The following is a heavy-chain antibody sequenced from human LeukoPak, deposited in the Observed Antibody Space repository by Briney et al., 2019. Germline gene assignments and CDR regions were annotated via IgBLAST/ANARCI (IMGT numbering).Heavy chain of an antibody. J-gene: IGHJ4*02. Sequence: GVSLRLSCAASGFTFSSYSMNWVRQAPGKGLERVSYISSSSSTIYYADSVKGRFTISRDNAKNSLYLQMNSLRDEDTAVYYCARLGYCSSTSCHTDYWGQGTLVTVSS. D-gene: IGHD2-2*02. CDR2: ISSSSSTI. CDR1: GFTFSSYS. V-gene: IGHV3-48*02. CDR3: ARLGYCSSTSCHTDY.